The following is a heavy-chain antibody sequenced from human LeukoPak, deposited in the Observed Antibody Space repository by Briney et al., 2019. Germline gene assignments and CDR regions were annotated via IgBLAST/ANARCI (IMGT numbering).Heavy chain of an antibody. CDR1: GGSFSGYY. J-gene: IGHJ4*02. CDR2: INHSGST. CDR3: ASSPGVVPAAMGY. V-gene: IGHV4-34*01. Sequence: PSETLSLTCAVYGGSFSGYYRSWIRQPPGKGLEWIGEINHSGSTNYNPSLKSRVTISVDTSKNQFSLKLSSVTAADTAVHYCASSPGVVPAAMGYWGQGTLVTVSS. D-gene: IGHD2-2*01.